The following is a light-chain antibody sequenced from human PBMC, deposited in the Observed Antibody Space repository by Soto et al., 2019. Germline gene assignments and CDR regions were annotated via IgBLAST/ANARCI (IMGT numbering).Light chain of an antibody. J-gene: IGKJ4*01. CDR1: QSVSGT. CDR2: GAS. V-gene: IGKV3-15*01. Sequence: EIVMTQSPATLSVSPGERVTLSCRASQSVSGTLAWYQQKPGQAPRLLIYGASTSATGIPARFSGSGSGTEFTLTISSLQSEDFAGYYCQQYNDWLFTFGGGTRVEIK. CDR3: QQYNDWLFT.